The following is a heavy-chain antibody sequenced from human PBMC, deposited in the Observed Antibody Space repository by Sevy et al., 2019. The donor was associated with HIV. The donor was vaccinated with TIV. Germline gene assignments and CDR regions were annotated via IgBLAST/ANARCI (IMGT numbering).Heavy chain of an antibody. CDR1: GFTFDDYA. J-gene: IGHJ5*02. D-gene: IGHD6-19*01. CDR3: AKGGGQWLADNWFDP. Sequence: SLRLSCAASGFTFDDYAMHWVRQAPGKGLEWVSGISWNGGSIDFADSVKGRFTISRDNAKNSLYLQMNSLRAEDTALYYCAKGGGQWLADNWFDPWGQGTLVTVSS. V-gene: IGHV3-9*01. CDR2: ISWNGGSI.